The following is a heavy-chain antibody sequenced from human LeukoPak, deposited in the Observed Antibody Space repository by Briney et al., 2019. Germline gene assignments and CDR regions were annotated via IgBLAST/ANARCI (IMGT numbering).Heavy chain of an antibody. J-gene: IGHJ6*02. CDR2: IYYSGST. CDR3: ARDLLGYSYGYYYYYGMDV. CDR1: GGSISSGGYY. V-gene: IGHV4-31*03. Sequence: PSETLSLTCTVSGGSISSGGYYWSWIRQHPGKGLEWIGYIYYSGSTNYNPSLKSRVTISVDTSKNQFSLKLSSVTAADTAVYYCARDLLGYSYGYYYYYGMDVWGQGTTVTVSS. D-gene: IGHD5-18*01.